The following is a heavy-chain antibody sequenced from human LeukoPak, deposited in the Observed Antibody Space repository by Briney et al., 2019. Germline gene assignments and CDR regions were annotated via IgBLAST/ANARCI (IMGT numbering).Heavy chain of an antibody. V-gene: IGHV1-18*01. CDR2: ISAYNGNT. CDR1: GYTFTNYG. CDR3: ARGAYCGGDCYQRSLDY. J-gene: IGHJ4*02. D-gene: IGHD2-21*02. Sequence: GASVKVSCKASGYTFTNYGISWVRQAPGQGLEWMGWISAYNGNTDYAQKLQDRVTMTTDTSTSTAYMEVRSLRSDDTAVYYCARGAYCGGDCYQRSLDYWGQGALVTASS.